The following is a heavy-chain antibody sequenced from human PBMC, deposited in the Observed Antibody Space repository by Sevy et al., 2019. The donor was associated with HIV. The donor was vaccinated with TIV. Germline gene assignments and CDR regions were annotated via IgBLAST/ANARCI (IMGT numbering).Heavy chain of an antibody. CDR3: AGMIAAAGDYYYYGMDV. J-gene: IGHJ6*02. D-gene: IGHD6-13*01. V-gene: IGHV1-69*13. Sequence: ASVKVSCKASGGTFSSYAISWVRQAPGQGLEWMGGMIPIFGTANYAQKFQGRVTITADESTSTAYMELSSLRSEDTAVYYCAGMIAAAGDYYYYGMDVWGQGTTVTVSS. CDR1: GGTFSSYA. CDR2: MIPIFGTA.